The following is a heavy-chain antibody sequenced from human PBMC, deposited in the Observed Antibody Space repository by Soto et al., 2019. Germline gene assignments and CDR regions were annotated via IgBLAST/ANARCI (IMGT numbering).Heavy chain of an antibody. D-gene: IGHD2-15*01. V-gene: IGHV4-59*01. CDR2: IYNSGST. Sequence: SETLSLTCTVSGGSRSNYYWSWIRQSPGKGLEWIGYIYNSGSTNYNPSLESRVTISVDTSKNQFSLKLNSVTAADTAAYYCTREVKWSGYFDYWGQGALVTVSS. CDR3: TREVKWSGYFDY. J-gene: IGHJ4*02. CDR1: GGSRSNYY.